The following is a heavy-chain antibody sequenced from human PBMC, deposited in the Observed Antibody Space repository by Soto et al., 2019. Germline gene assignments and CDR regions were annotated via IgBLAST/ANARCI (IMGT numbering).Heavy chain of an antibody. V-gene: IGHV3-30*18. Sequence: GGSLRLSCAASGFTFSSYGMHWVRQAPGKGLEWVAVISYDGSNKYYADSVKGRFTISRDNSKNTLYLQMNSLRAEDTAVYYCAKDLSGFVYSSGWSLYYWGQGTLVTVSS. D-gene: IGHD6-19*01. CDR1: GFTFSSYG. CDR2: ISYDGSNK. J-gene: IGHJ4*02. CDR3: AKDLSGFVYSSGWSLYY.